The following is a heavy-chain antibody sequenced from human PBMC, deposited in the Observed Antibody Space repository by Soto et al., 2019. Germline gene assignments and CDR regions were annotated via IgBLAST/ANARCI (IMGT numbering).Heavy chain of an antibody. Sequence: ASVKGSCKASGYTFTRYYMRWVRQAPGQGLEWMGIINPSGGSTSYAQKFQGRVTMTRDTSTSTVYMELSSLRSEDTAVYYCARVGLRSGYCSSTSCYFDYWGQGTLVTVSS. J-gene: IGHJ4*02. CDR2: INPSGGST. V-gene: IGHV1-46*01. CDR1: GYTFTRYY. D-gene: IGHD2-2*03. CDR3: ARVGLRSGYCSSTSCYFDY.